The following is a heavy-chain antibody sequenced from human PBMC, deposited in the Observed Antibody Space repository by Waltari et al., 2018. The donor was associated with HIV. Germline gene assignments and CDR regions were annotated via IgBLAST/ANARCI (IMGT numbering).Heavy chain of an antibody. V-gene: IGHV4-39*01. D-gene: IGHD2-8*01. CDR3: ARHPRTNLDYGDY. CDR2: IYYRGST. Sequence: QLQLQESGPGLVKPSETLSLPCTVSGGSISSSRPYWGWSRQPPGQGLEWIGSIYYRGSTYDNRYLMSRVTITVDTSKNQCSLKLSSVTAADTAVYDCARHPRTNLDYGDYWGQGTLVTVSS. CDR1: GGSISSSRPY. J-gene: IGHJ4*02.